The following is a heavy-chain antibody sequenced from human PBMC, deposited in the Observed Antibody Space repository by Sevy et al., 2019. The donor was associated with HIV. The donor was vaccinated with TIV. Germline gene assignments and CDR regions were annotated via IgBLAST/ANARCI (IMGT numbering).Heavy chain of an antibody. CDR3: ARWGYYYDNAAYYALDS. CDR2: IWSDGAYQ. J-gene: IGHJ4*02. D-gene: IGHD3-22*01. CDR1: GFTFSNYA. V-gene: IGHV3-33*01. Sequence: GGSLRLSCAATGFTFSNYAMHWVRQAPGKGMEWVAIIWSDGAYQYHGDSVKGRFTISRDNSKNTLYLQMNNVRVKDTAVYYCARWGYYYDNAAYYALDSWGQGTLVTVSS.